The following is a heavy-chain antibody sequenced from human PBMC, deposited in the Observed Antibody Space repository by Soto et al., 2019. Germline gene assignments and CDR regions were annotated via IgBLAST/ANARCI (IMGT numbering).Heavy chain of an antibody. CDR2: INHSGST. V-gene: IGHV4-34*01. J-gene: IGHJ5*02. D-gene: IGHD6-13*01. CDR3: ARGVRYSSSWYNWFDP. Sequence: SETLSLTCAVYGGSFSGYYWSWIRQPPGKGLEWIGEINHSGSTNYNPSLKSRVTISVDTSKNQFSLKLSSVTAADTAVYYCARGVRYSSSWYNWFDPWGQGTLVTVAS. CDR1: GGSFSGYY.